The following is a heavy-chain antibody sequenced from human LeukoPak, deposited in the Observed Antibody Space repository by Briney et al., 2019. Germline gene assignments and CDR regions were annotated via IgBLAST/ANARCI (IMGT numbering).Heavy chain of an antibody. CDR2: IFYSGST. CDR3: ARVPNRRYCSSTSCYQRPIRYYYYMDV. Sequence: PSETLSLTCTVSGGSISTSSYYWGWVRQPPGKGLEWIGNIFYSGSTYYSPSLKSRVTISVDTSKNQFSLKLSSVTAADTAVYYCARVPNRRYCSSTSCYQRPIRYYYYMDVWGKGTTVTISS. J-gene: IGHJ6*03. CDR1: GGSISTSSYY. D-gene: IGHD2-2*01. V-gene: IGHV4-39*07.